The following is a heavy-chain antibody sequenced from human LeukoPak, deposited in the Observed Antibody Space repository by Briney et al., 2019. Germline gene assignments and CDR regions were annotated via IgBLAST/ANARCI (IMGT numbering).Heavy chain of an antibody. D-gene: IGHD1-1*01. CDR3: ARGNWNDVVGYYFDY. J-gene: IGHJ4*02. CDR1: GYSMNRGYY. V-gene: IGHV4-38-2*02. Sequence: SETLSLTCTVSGYSMNRGYYWGWVRQPPGKGLEWIGSIYHRGTTYYNPSLKSRVTISVDTSKNHFSLKLSSTAADTAVYYCARGNWNDVVGYYFDYWGQGTLVTVSS. CDR2: IYHRGTT.